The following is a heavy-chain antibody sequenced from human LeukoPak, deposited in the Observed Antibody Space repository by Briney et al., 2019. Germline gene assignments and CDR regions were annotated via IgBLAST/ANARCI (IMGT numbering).Heavy chain of an antibody. CDR2: IYYSGST. CDR3: ARALGGAMGY. Sequence: SETLSLTCTVSGGSISSYYWSLIRQPPGKGLEWIGYIYYSGSTNYNPSLKSRVTISVDTSKDQFSLKLSSVTAADTAVYYCARALGGAMGYWGQGTLVTVSS. CDR1: GGSISSYY. D-gene: IGHD3-16*01. J-gene: IGHJ4*02. V-gene: IGHV4-59*01.